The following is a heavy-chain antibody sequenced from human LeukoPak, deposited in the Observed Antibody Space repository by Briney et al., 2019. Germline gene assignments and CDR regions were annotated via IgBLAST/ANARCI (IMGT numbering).Heavy chain of an antibody. D-gene: IGHD4-17*01. J-gene: IGHJ4*02. CDR2: INPNSGGT. CDR3: AREGGDIYYGDYEFDY. CDR1: GYTFTGYY. V-gene: IGHV1-2*06. Sequence: GASVKVSCKASGYTFTGYYMHWARQAPGQGLEWMGRINPNSGGTNYAQKFQGRVTMTRDTSISTAYMELSRLRSDDTAVYYCAREGGDIYYGDYEFDYWGQGTLVTVSS.